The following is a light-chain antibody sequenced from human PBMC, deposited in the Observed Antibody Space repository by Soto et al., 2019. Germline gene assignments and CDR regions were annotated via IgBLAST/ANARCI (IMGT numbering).Light chain of an antibody. CDR3: CSYAGSYTVL. CDR1: SSDVGGYNY. CDR2: DVS. Sequence: QSVLTQPRSVSGSPGQSVTISCTGTSSDVGGYNYVSWYQQHPGKAPKLMIYDVSKRPSGVPDRFSGSKSGNTASLTIPGLQAEDEADYYCCSYAGSYTVLFGGGTQLTVL. V-gene: IGLV2-11*01. J-gene: IGLJ2*01.